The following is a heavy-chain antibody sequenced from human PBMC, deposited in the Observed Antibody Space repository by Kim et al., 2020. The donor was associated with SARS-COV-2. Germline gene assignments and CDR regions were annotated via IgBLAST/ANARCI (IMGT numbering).Heavy chain of an antibody. CDR2: IYYSGIT. Sequence: SETLSLTCNVSGGSISTDYWSWIRQPPGKGLEWSGYIYYSGITKYNASLQSRVTISLDTSKNHFSLNLSSVTPAITAVYYSARGEADYGRNYFAY. D-gene: IGHD4-17*01. CDR3: ARGEADYGRNYFAY. J-gene: IGHJ4*01. CDR1: GGSISTDY. V-gene: IGHV4-59*01.